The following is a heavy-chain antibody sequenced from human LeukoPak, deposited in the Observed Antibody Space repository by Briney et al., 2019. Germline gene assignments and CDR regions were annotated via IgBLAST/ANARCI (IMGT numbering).Heavy chain of an antibody. CDR2: IYTSGST. D-gene: IGHD3-10*01. CDR1: GGSISSYY. CDR3: ARVLLWFGELFDAFDI. J-gene: IGHJ3*02. V-gene: IGHV4-4*07. Sequence: PSETLSLTCTVSGGSISSYYWSWIRQPAGKGLEWIGRIYTSGSTNYNPSLKSRVTMSVDTSKNQFSLKLSSVTAADTAVYYCARVLLWFGELFDAFDIGGQGTMVTVSS.